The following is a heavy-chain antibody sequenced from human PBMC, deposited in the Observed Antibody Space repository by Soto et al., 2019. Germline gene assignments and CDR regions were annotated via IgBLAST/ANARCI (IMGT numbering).Heavy chain of an antibody. CDR2: INHSGST. D-gene: IGHD6-6*01. J-gene: IGHJ4*02. V-gene: IGHV4-34*01. Sequence: PSETLSLTCAVYGGSFSGYYWSWIRQPPGKGLEWIGEINHSGSTNYNPSLKSRVTISVDTSKNQFSLKLSSVTAADTAVYYCARALYSSSSGLFDYWGQGTLVTVSS. CDR3: ARALYSSSSGLFDY. CDR1: GGSFSGYY.